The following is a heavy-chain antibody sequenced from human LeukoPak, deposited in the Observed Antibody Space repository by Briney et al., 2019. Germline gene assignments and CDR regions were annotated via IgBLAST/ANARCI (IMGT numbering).Heavy chain of an antibody. CDR2: INPKSGGA. CDR1: GYTFTGYY. J-gene: IGHJ3*02. Sequence: GASVKVSCKASGYTFTGYYIHWVRQAPGQGLEWMGWINPKSGGANYAQKFQGRVTMTRDTSISTAYMELSRLRSDDTAVYYCARQEDGYNSFDAFDIWGQGTMVTVSS. CDR3: ARQEDGYNSFDAFDI. V-gene: IGHV1-2*02. D-gene: IGHD5-24*01.